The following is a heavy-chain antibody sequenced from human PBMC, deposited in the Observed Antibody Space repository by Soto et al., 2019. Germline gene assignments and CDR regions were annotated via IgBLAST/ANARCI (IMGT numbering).Heavy chain of an antibody. Sequence: GGSLRLSCAASGFTFSSYAMSWVRQAPGKGLEWVSAISGSGGSTYYADSVKGRFTISRDNSKNTLYLQVNSLRAEDTAVYYCAKAPSPRYDILTGYYLYWGQGTLVTVSS. V-gene: IGHV3-23*01. J-gene: IGHJ4*02. CDR2: ISGSGGST. CDR3: AKAPSPRYDILTGYYLY. D-gene: IGHD3-9*01. CDR1: GFTFSSYA.